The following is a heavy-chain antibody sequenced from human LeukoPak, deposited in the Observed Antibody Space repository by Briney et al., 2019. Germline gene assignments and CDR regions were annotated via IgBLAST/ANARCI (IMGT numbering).Heavy chain of an antibody. Sequence: PSETLSLTCTVSGGSISSYYWSWIRQPPGKGLEWIGNIYYSGSTNYNPSLKSRVTISVDTSKNQFSLKLCSVTAADTAVYYCARRGGFDGDYGCYFDLWGRGTLVTVSS. J-gene: IGHJ2*01. V-gene: IGHV4-59*08. D-gene: IGHD4-17*01. CDR1: GGSISSYY. CDR2: IYYSGST. CDR3: ARRGGFDGDYGCYFDL.